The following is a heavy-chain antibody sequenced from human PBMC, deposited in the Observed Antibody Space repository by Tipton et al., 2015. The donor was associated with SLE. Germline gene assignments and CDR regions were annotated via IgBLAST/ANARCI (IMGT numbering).Heavy chain of an antibody. CDR2: MNPNSGNT. V-gene: IGHV1-8*03. CDR3: ARGLGYSSGWARGMDV. D-gene: IGHD6-19*01. Sequence: QSGPEVKKPGASVKVSCKASGYTFTSYDINWVRQATGQGLEWMGWMNPNSGNTGYAQKFQGRVTITRNTSISTAYMELSSLRSEDTAVYYCARGLGYSSGWARGMDVWGQGTTVTVSS. J-gene: IGHJ6*02. CDR1: GYTFTSYD.